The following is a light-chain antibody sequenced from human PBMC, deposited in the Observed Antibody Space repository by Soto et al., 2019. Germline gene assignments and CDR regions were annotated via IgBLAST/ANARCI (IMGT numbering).Light chain of an antibody. J-gene: IGKJ1*01. V-gene: IGKV1-27*01. CDR3: QQYYSYPRT. CDR2: AAS. CDR1: QGISNY. Sequence: DIQLTQSPSFLSTSVGDRVTITCRASQGISNYLAWYQQKPGKVPKLLIYAASTMQSGVPSRFSGSGSGTDFTLTISCLQSEDFATYYCQQYYSYPRTFGQGTKVDIK.